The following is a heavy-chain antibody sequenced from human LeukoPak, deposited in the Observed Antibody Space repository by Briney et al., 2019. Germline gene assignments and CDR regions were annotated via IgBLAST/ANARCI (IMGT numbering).Heavy chain of an antibody. CDR2: FYASGST. Sequence: SDTLSLIYTVSAESIDNYYWNWFRQPAGKGLEWRWRFYASGSTNYNPSLTSRVTTSVDMSKNQFSLKLSSVTAADTAIYYCARHRVELAGSYFDLWGQGILVTVSS. D-gene: IGHD6-19*01. V-gene: IGHV4-4*07. CDR3: ARHRVELAGSYFDL. CDR1: AESIDNYY. J-gene: IGHJ4*02.